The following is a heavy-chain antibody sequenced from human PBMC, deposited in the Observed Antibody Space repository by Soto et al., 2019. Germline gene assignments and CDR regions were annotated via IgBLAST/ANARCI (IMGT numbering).Heavy chain of an antibody. CDR1: GFTFSSYG. J-gene: IGHJ6*02. Sequence: QVQLVESGGGVVQPGRSLRLSCAASGFTFSSYGMHWVRQAPGKGLEWVAVIWYDGSNKYYADSVKGRFTISRDNSKNTLYLQMNSLRAEDTAVYYCARDIVVVVAATHGMDVWGQGTTVTVCS. CDR3: ARDIVVVVAATHGMDV. D-gene: IGHD2-15*01. CDR2: IWYDGSNK. V-gene: IGHV3-33*01.